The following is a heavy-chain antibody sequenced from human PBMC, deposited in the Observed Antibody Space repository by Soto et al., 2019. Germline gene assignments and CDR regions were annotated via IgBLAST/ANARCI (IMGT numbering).Heavy chain of an antibody. CDR3: ARNRRIAVEMGV. D-gene: IGHD2-21*01. CDR1: GFTFSNYN. J-gene: IGHJ6*02. Sequence: PGGSLRLSCVASGFTFSNYNMNWLRQTPGKGLEWVSSIASRSNYIYYADSLKGRFTVSRDNARNSLYLQVDNLRAEDTAVYYCARNRRIAVEMGVWGQGTTVTVSS. V-gene: IGHV3-21*01. CDR2: IASRSNYI.